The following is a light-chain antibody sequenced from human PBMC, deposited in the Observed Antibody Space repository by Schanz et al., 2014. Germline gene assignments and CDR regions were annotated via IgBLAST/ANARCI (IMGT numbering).Light chain of an antibody. CDR1: QSVSSY. J-gene: IGKJ3*01. CDR2: DAS. CDR3: HQYINSPFT. Sequence: EIVLTQSPATLSLSPGERATLSCRASQSVSSYLAWYQQKPGQAPRLLIYDASNRATGIPARFSGSGSGTDFTLTISSLEPEDFAVYYCHQYINSPFTFGPGTKLDLK. V-gene: IGKV3-11*01.